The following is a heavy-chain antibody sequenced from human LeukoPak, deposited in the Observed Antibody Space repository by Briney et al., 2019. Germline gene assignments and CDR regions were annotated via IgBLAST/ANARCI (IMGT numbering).Heavy chain of an antibody. Sequence: GGSLRLSCAASGFTFSSYGMSWVRQAPGKGLEWVSAISGSGGSTYYADSVKGRFTISRDNSKNTLYLQMNSLRAEDTAVYYCAKLLRGCSSTSCFSGDAFDIWGQGTMVTVSS. J-gene: IGHJ3*02. CDR2: ISGSGGST. CDR3: AKLLRGCSSTSCFSGDAFDI. D-gene: IGHD2-2*01. V-gene: IGHV3-23*01. CDR1: GFTFSSYG.